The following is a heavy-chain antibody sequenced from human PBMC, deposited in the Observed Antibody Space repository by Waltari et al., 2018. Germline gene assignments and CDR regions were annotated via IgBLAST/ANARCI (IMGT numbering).Heavy chain of an antibody. D-gene: IGHD6-19*01. CDR1: GFTFSNLA. V-gene: IGHV3-30-3*01. CDR2: ISYDGSNK. Sequence: QVQLVESGGGVVQPGRSLSLSCAASGFTFSNLAIHGVRQVPGKGLECVAVISYDGSNKYYADSVKGRFTISRDNSKNTLYLQMNSLRAEDTAVYYCARVGDGSGWYGWFDPWGQGTLVTVSS. CDR3: ARVGDGSGWYGWFDP. J-gene: IGHJ5*02.